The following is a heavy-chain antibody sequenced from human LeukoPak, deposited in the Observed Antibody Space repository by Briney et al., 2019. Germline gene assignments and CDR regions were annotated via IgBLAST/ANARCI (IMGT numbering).Heavy chain of an antibody. Sequence: PGGSLRLSCAASGFTFSSYGMHWVRQAPGKGLEWVAVIWYDGSNKYYADSVKGRFTISRDNSKNTLYLQMNSLRAEDTAVYYCARDQFGSGRLDYWGQGTLVTVSS. V-gene: IGHV3-33*01. D-gene: IGHD3-10*01. CDR1: GFTFSSYG. CDR3: ARDQFGSGRLDY. CDR2: IWYDGSNK. J-gene: IGHJ4*02.